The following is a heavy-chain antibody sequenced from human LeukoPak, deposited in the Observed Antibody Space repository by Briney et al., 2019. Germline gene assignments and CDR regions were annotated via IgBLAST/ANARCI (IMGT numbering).Heavy chain of an antibody. CDR3: ARSGAVSGYYYFDY. V-gene: IGHV5-51*01. Sequence: GESLKISCKGSGYSFTNYWIGWVRQMPGKGLEWMGIIYPGDSDTRYPPSFRGPVTIPADKSISTAYLQWSSLKASDTAMYYCARSGAVSGYYYFDYWGQGTLVTVSS. CDR1: GYSFTNYW. CDR2: IYPGDSDT. J-gene: IGHJ4*02. D-gene: IGHD6-19*01.